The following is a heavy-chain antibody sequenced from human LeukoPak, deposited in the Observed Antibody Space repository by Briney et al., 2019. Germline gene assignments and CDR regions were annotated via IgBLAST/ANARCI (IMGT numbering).Heavy chain of an antibody. CDR1: GGSISSYY. V-gene: IGHV4-59*12. CDR3: ARGIAALGTLSFDY. Sequence: EPSETLSLTCTVSGGSISSYYWSWIRQPPGKGLEWIGYIYYSGSTNYNPSLKSRVTISVDTSKNQFSLKLSSVTAADTAVYYCARGIAALGTLSFDYWGQGTLVTVSP. CDR2: IYYSGST. J-gene: IGHJ4*02. D-gene: IGHD6-13*01.